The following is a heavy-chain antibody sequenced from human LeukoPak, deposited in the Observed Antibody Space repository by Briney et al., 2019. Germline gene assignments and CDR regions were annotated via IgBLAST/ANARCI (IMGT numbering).Heavy chain of an antibody. CDR1: GYTFTGYY. Sequence: GASVKVSCKASGYTFTGYYMNWVRQAPGQGLEWMGGIIPIFGTANYAQKFQGRVTITADESTSTAYMELSSLRSEDTAVYYCAKDRYCSSTSCYADFDYWGQGTLVTVSS. V-gene: IGHV1-69*13. D-gene: IGHD2-2*01. CDR2: IIPIFGTA. J-gene: IGHJ4*02. CDR3: AKDRYCSSTSCYADFDY.